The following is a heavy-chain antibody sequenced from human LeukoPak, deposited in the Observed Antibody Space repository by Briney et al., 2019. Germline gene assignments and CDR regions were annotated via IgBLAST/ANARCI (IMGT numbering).Heavy chain of an antibody. V-gene: IGHV3-30*18. J-gene: IGHJ4*02. CDR3: AKDPYYDSSGYYQSRIDY. CDR1: GFTFSSYG. Sequence: PGGSLRLSCAASGFTFSSYGMHWVRQAPGKGLEWVAVISYDGSNKYYADSVKGRFTISRDNSKNTLYLQVNSLRAEDTAVYYCAKDPYYDSSGYYQSRIDYWGQGTLVTVSS. D-gene: IGHD3-22*01. CDR2: ISYDGSNK.